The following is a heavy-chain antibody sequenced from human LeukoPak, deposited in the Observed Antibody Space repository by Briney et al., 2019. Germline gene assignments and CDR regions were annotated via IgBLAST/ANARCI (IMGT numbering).Heavy chain of an antibody. CDR1: GYTFTSYG. J-gene: IGHJ5*02. CDR2: ISAYNGNT. D-gene: IGHD3-22*01. V-gene: IGHV1-18*01. Sequence: GASVKVSCKASGYTFTSYGISWVRQAPGQGLEWMGWISAYNGNTNYAQKLQGRVTMTTDTSTSTAYMELRSLRSDDTAVYYCASDNRVGGYYYDSSGYSWGQGTLVTVSS. CDR3: ASDNRVGGYYYDSSGYS.